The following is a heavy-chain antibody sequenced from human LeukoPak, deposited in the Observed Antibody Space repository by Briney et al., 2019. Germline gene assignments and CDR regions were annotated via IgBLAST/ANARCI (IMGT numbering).Heavy chain of an antibody. CDR1: GGSISSSSYY. Sequence: SETLSLTCTVSGGSISSSSYYWGWIRQPPGKGLEWIGSIYYSGSTYYNPSLKSRVTISVDTSKNQFSLKLSSVTAADTAVYYCARDGGSLSGWYPEYFQHWGQGTLVTVSS. J-gene: IGHJ1*01. D-gene: IGHD6-19*01. CDR3: ARDGGSLSGWYPEYFQH. CDR2: IYYSGST. V-gene: IGHV4-39*07.